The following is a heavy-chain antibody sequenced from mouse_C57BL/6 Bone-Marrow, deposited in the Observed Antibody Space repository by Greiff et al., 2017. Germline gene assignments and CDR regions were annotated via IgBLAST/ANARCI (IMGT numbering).Heavy chain of an antibody. CDR2: VQGLEWIG. D-gene: IGHD1-1*01. CDR3: AEDSAVYYCALYYYGSSYWYFDV. J-gene: IGHJ1*03. CDR1: YTFSRRVH. V-gene: IGHV1-87*01. Sequence: VQLQQSGPELARPWASVKISCQAFYTFSRRVHFAIRDTNYWMQWVKQRPVQGLEWIGAIYPGNGDTSYNQKFTGKATLTADKSSSTAYMQLSSLTAEDSAVYYCALYYYGSSYWYFDVWGTGTTVTVSS.